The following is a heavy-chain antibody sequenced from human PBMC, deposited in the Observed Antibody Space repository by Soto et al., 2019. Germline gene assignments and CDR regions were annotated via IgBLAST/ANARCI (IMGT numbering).Heavy chain of an antibody. Sequence: SETLSLTCTVSGGSISSSNYYWGWIRQPPGKGLGWIGSIYYSGSTYYNPSLKSRVTISVDTSKNQFSLKLSSVTAADTAVYYCAGLVGIVVVITYFDYWGQGTLVTVSS. V-gene: IGHV4-39*01. D-gene: IGHD3-22*01. CDR2: IYYSGST. J-gene: IGHJ4*02. CDR3: AGLVGIVVVITYFDY. CDR1: GGSISSSNYY.